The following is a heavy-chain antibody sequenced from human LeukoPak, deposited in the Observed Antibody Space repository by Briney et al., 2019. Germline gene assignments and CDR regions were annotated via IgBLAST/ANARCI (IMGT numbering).Heavy chain of an antibody. CDR3: ARDLRATLRTASVY. Sequence: ASVKVSCKASGYTFTTYALNWVRQAPGQGLEWVGLISTYNGYTTSSQDFQGRVTMSADTSTSTAYMELSDLRPDDTAVYFCARDLRATLRTASVYWGQGTLVTVSS. D-gene: IGHD1-26*01. CDR1: GYTFTTYA. CDR2: ISTYNGYT. V-gene: IGHV1-18*01. J-gene: IGHJ4*02.